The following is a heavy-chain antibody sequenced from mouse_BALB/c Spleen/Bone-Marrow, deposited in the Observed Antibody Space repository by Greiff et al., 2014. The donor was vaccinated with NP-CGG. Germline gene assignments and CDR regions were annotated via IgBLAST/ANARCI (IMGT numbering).Heavy chain of an antibody. Sequence: EVKVEESGGGLIQPGGPLRLSCATSGFTFTDYYMNWVRQPPGKALEWLGFIRNKANGYTTEYSASVKGRFTISRDNSQNILYLQMNTLRAEDSATYYCARDKGRVFFDYWGQGTTLTVSS. CDR1: GFTFTDYY. J-gene: IGHJ2*01. CDR2: IRNKANGYTT. CDR3: ARDKGRVFFDY. V-gene: IGHV7-3*02.